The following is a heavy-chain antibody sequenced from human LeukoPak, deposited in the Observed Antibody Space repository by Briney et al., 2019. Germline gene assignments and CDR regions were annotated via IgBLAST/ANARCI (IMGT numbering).Heavy chain of an antibody. V-gene: IGHV3-21*01. CDR1: GFTFSTYG. CDR2: ISSSSSHI. Sequence: GGSLRLSCAASGFTFSTYGMNWVRQAPGKGLEWVSSISSSSSHIYYADSVKGRFTISRDNAKNSLYLQMNSLRAEDTAVYYCARAYCSSVSCYYYFDYWGQGTLVTVSS. CDR3: ARAYCSSVSCYYYFDY. J-gene: IGHJ4*02. D-gene: IGHD2-2*01.